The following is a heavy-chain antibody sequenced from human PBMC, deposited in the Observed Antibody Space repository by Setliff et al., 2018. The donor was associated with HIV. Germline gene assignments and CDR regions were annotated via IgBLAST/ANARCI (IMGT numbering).Heavy chain of an antibody. CDR3: ARGGAVSADFDS. CDR2: IYYSGNT. V-gene: IGHV4-59*12. CDR1: GGSITGYY. Sequence: SETLSLTCTVSGGSITGYYWSWIRQPPGKGLEWIGWIYYSGNTRYNPSLKSRVTISLDTSKNRFSLQLTSVTAADTAVYFCARGGAVSADFDSWGQGTLVTVSS. D-gene: IGHD3-16*01. J-gene: IGHJ4*02.